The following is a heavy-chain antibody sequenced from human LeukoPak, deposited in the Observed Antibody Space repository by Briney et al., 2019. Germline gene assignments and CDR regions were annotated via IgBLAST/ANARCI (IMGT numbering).Heavy chain of an antibody. CDR2: ISYDGSNK. CDR1: GFTFSSYA. Sequence: GGSLRLSCAASGFTFSSYAMHWVRQAPGKGLEWVAVISYDGSNKYYADSVKGRFTISRDNSKNTLYLQMNSLRAGDTAVYYCVRVPGYDSSGYFDYWGQGPLVTVSS. D-gene: IGHD3-22*01. CDR3: VRVPGYDSSGYFDY. V-gene: IGHV3-30-3*01. J-gene: IGHJ4*02.